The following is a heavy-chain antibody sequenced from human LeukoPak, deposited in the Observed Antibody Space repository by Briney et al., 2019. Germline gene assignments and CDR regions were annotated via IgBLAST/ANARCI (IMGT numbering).Heavy chain of an antibody. Sequence: ASVKVSCKASGYTFTAYYMHWVRQAPGQGLEWMGWIHPKSAGTNYAQRFQGRVTMTRDTSITTDYMHLTRLTSDDTAVYYCARAPSPLSAAADPHLDYRGQGTLVAVSS. V-gene: IGHV1-2*02. CDR2: IHPKSAGT. J-gene: IGHJ4*02. CDR1: GYTFTAYY. CDR3: ARAPSPLSAAADPHLDY. D-gene: IGHD6-13*01.